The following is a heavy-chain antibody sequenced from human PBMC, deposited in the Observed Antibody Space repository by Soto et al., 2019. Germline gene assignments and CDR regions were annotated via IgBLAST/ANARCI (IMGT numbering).Heavy chain of an antibody. CDR2: ISAYNGNT. D-gene: IGHD3-3*01. V-gene: IGHV1-18*01. CDR3: ARDVRVTYYDFWSGYYMAPDAFDI. CDR1: GYTFTSYG. J-gene: IGHJ3*02. Sequence: ASVKVSCKASGYTFTSYGISWVRQAPGQGLEWMGWISAYNGNTNYAQKLQGRVTMTTDTSTSTAYMELRSLRSDDTAVYYCARDVRVTYYDFWSGYYMAPDAFDIWGQGTMVIVSS.